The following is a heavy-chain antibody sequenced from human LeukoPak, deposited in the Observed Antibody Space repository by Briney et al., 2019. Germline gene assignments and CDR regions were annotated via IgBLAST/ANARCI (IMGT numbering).Heavy chain of an antibody. Sequence: SVKVSCKASGGTFSSYAISWVRQAPGQGLEWMGGIIPIFGTANYAQKFQGRVTITTDESTSTAYMELSSLRSEDTAVYYCESSRSGSLGWFDPWGQGTLLTVSS. CDR1: GGTFSSYA. CDR2: IIPIFGTA. V-gene: IGHV1-69*05. J-gene: IGHJ5*02. D-gene: IGHD1-26*01. CDR3: ESSRSGSLGWFDP.